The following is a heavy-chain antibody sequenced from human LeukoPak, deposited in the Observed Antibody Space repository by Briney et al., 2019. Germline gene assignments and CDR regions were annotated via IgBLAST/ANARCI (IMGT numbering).Heavy chain of an antibody. J-gene: IGHJ3*02. Sequence: SVKVSCKASGGTFSSYAISWVRQAPGQGLEWMGGIIPIFGTANYAQKFQGRVTITADESTSAAYMELSSLRSEDTAVYYCARMYSSSWLFRDDAFDIWGQGTMVTVSS. D-gene: IGHD6-13*01. CDR3: ARMYSSSWLFRDDAFDI. V-gene: IGHV1-69*01. CDR2: IIPIFGTA. CDR1: GGTFSSYA.